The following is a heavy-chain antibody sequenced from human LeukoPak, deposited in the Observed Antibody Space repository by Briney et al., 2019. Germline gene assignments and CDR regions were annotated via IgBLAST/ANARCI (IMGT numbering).Heavy chain of an antibody. CDR1: GYTFTSYA. CDR2: INTNTGNP. Sequence: ASVKVSCKASGYTFTSYAMNWVRQAPGQGLEWMGWINTNTGNPTYAQGFTGRFVFSLDTSVSTAYLQISSLKAEDTAVYYCARGVIGSINNWFDPWGQGALVTVSS. CDR3: ARGVIGSINNWFDP. V-gene: IGHV7-4-1*02. D-gene: IGHD6-13*01. J-gene: IGHJ5*02.